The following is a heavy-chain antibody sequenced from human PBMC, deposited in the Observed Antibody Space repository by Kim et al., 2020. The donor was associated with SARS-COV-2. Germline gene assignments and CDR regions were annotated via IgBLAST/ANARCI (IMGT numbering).Heavy chain of an antibody. D-gene: IGHD6-13*01. J-gene: IGHJ4*02. V-gene: IGHV1-24*01. CDR3: ATDRRAGRGFDY. Sequence: IYAQKCQGRVTMTEDTSTDTAYMELSSLRSEDTAVYYCATDRRAGRGFDYWGQGTLVTVSS.